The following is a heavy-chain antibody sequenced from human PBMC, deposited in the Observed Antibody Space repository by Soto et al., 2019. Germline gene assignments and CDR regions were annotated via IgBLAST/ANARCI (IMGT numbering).Heavy chain of an antibody. D-gene: IGHD2-2*01. Sequence: QVQLVQSGGEVKRPGSSVKVSCKASGGTFSSYAISWVRQAPGQGLEWMGGIIPIFGTANYAQKFQGRVTITADKSTSTAYMELSSLRSEDTAVYYCARVRSGTMGTYYYGMDVWGQGTTVTVSS. V-gene: IGHV1-69*06. CDR2: IIPIFGTA. CDR1: GGTFSSYA. CDR3: ARVRSGTMGTYYYGMDV. J-gene: IGHJ6*02.